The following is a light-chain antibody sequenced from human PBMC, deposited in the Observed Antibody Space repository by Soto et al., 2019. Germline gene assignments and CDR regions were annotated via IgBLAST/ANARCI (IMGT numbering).Light chain of an antibody. CDR3: SSYAGSNIFV. V-gene: IGLV2-8*01. J-gene: IGLJ1*01. CDR2: EVS. CDR1: SSDVGGYNF. Sequence: QSVLTQPPSASGSPGLSVTISCTGTSSDVGGYNFVAWYQQHPGKAPKLMISEVSKRPSGVPDRFSGSKSGNTASLTVSGLQAEDEADYYCSSYAGSNIFVFGTGTKVTVL.